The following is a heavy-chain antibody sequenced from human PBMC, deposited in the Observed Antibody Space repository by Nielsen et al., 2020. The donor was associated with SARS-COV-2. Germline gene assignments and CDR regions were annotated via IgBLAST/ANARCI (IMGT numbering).Heavy chain of an antibody. J-gene: IGHJ6*02. V-gene: IGHV2-70*11. CDR2: IDWDDDK. Sequence: TLSLTCTVSGGSVSSGSYYWSWIRQPPGKALEWLARIDWDDDKYYSTSLKTRLTISKDTSKNQVVLTMTNMDPVDTATYYCARTNAFSYYYGMDVWGQGTTVTVSS. CDR1: GGSVSSGSYY. CDR3: ARTNAFSYYYGMDV.